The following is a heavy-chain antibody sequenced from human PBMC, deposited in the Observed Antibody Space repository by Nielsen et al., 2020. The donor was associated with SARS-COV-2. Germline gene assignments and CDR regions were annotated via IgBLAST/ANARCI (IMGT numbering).Heavy chain of an antibody. Sequence: SVKVSCKAYGGAFSSYAISWVRQAPGQGLEWMGGIIPIFGTANYAQKFQGRVTITADESTSTAYMELSSLRSEDTAVYYCARDLVTSSGWRLDYYGMDVWGQGTTVTVSS. D-gene: IGHD6-19*01. CDR1: GGAFSSYA. V-gene: IGHV1-69*13. CDR2: IIPIFGTA. CDR3: ARDLVTSSGWRLDYYGMDV. J-gene: IGHJ6*02.